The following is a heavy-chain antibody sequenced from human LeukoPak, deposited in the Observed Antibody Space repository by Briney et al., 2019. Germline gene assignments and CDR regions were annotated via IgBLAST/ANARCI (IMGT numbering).Heavy chain of an antibody. V-gene: IGHV4-34*01. CDR2: INHSGSI. CDR1: GGSFSGYY. CDR3: AREVTPQKVFDY. D-gene: IGHD2-21*02. Sequence: SETLSLTCAVYGGSFSGYYWSWIRQPPGKGLEWIGEINHSGSINYNPSLKSRVTISVDTSKNQFSLKLSSVTAADTAVYYCAREVTPQKVFDYWGQGTLVTVSS. J-gene: IGHJ4*02.